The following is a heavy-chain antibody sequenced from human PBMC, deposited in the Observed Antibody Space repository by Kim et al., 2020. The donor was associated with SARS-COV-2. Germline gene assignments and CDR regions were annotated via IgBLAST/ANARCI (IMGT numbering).Heavy chain of an antibody. J-gene: IGHJ6*02. Sequence: DGSEEYYVDAVKGRFTIARDNAKNSLYLQMNGLRAEDTAVYYCVRGGSMDVWGQGTTVTVSS. CDR3: VRGGSMDV. V-gene: IGHV3-7*01. CDR2: DGSEE. D-gene: IGHD3-16*01.